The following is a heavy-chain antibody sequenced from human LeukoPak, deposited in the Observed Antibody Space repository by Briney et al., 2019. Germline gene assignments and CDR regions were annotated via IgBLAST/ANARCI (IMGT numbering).Heavy chain of an antibody. CDR2: IRYDGSIK. CDR1: GFTFSSYG. V-gene: IGHV3-30*02. D-gene: IGHD2-2*01. Sequence: GGSLRLSCAASGFTFSSYGMHWVRQAPGKGLEWVAFIRYDGSIKYYADSVKGRFTISRDNSKNTLYLQMNSLRVEDTAVYFCARGLVVVPAVSDYWGQGTLVTVSS. CDR3: ARGLVVVPAVSDY. J-gene: IGHJ4*02.